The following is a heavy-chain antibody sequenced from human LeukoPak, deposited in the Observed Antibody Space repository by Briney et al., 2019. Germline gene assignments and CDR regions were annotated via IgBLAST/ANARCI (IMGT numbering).Heavy chain of an antibody. J-gene: IGHJ4*02. CDR1: GYSISSGYY. D-gene: IGHD2-2*01. CDR3: ARDQGGCSSTSCYDFDY. Sequence: PSETLSLTCAVSGYSISSGYYWGWIRQPPGKGLEWIGSISHSGSTYYNPSLKSRVTISVDTSKNQFSLKLSSMTAADTAVYYCARDQGGCSSTSCYDFDYWGQGTLVTVSS. CDR2: ISHSGST. V-gene: IGHV4-38-2*02.